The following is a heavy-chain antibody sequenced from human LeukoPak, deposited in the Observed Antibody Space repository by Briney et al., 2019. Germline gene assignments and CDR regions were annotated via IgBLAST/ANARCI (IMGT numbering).Heavy chain of an antibody. CDR2: IYSAGST. V-gene: IGHV3-53*01. Sequence: GGSLRLSCAASGFTVSSNYMSWVRQAPGKGLEWVSVIYSAGSTYYADSVKGRFTISRDNSKNTLFLQMNSLRAEDTAVYYCAREYDILTGYGPGDYYYYMDVWGKGTTVTVSS. D-gene: IGHD3-9*01. J-gene: IGHJ6*03. CDR3: AREYDILTGYGPGDYYYYMDV. CDR1: GFTVSSNY.